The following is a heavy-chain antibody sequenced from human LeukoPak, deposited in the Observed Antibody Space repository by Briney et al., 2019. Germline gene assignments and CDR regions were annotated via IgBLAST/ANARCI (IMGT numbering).Heavy chain of an antibody. CDR3: ARDWGFGELSGMYYYYMDV. CDR2: INHSGST. D-gene: IGHD3-10*01. V-gene: IGHV4-34*01. CDR1: GGSFSGYY. J-gene: IGHJ6*03. Sequence: PSETLSLTCAVYGGSFSGYYWSWIRQPPGKGLEWIGEINHSGSTNYNPSLKSRVTMSVDTSKNQFSLKLSSVTAADTAVYYCARDWGFGELSGMYYYYMDVWGKGTTVTISS.